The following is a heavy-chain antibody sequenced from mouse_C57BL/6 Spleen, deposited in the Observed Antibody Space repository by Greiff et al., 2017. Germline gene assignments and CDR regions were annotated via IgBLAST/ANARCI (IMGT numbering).Heavy chain of an antibody. J-gene: IGHJ4*01. CDR2: INPNNGGT. D-gene: IGHD1-1*02. V-gene: IGHV1-22*01. CDR3: ARAGYYGYYAMDY. Sequence: EVQLVESGPELVKPGASVKMSCKASGYTFTDYNMHWVKQSHGKSLEWIGYINPNNGGTSYNQKFKGKATLTVNKSSSTAYMELRSLTSEDSAVYYCARAGYYGYYAMDYWGQGTSVTVSS. CDR1: GYTFTDYN.